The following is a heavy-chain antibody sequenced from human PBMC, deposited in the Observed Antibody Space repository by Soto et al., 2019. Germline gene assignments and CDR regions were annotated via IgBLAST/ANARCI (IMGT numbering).Heavy chain of an antibody. Sequence: QTGGSLRLSCAASGFTVSSNYMSWVRQAPGKGLEWVSIIYSGGSTYYADSVKGRFTISRDNSKNTLNLQMNSLRAEDTAVYYCARGGTYYVDYGMDVWGQGTTVTVSS. CDR2: IYSGGST. CDR3: ARGGTYYVDYGMDV. CDR1: GFTVSSNY. J-gene: IGHJ6*02. V-gene: IGHV3-53*01. D-gene: IGHD1-26*01.